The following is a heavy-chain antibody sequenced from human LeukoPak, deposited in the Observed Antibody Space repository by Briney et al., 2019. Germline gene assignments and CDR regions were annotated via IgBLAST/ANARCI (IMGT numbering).Heavy chain of an antibody. Sequence: SVKVSCKASGGTFSSYAISWVRQAPGQGLEWVGRIIPIFGTANYAQKFQGRVTITTDESTSTAYMELSSLRSEDTAVYYCARSPTYYYDSSGFFFDYWGQGTLVTVSS. V-gene: IGHV1-69*05. J-gene: IGHJ4*02. D-gene: IGHD3-22*01. CDR3: ARSPTYYYDSSGFFFDY. CDR2: IIPIFGTA. CDR1: GGTFSSYA.